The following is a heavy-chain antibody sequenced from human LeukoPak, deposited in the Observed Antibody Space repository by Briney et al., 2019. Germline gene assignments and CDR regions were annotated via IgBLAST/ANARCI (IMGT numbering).Heavy chain of an antibody. D-gene: IGHD4-17*01. Sequence: ASVKVSCKASGYTFTSYAMHWVRQAPGQRLEWMGWINAGNGNTKYSQKFQGRVTITRDTSADTAYMELRSLRSDDTAVYYCARAVTVTPAGRYWGQGTLVTVSS. CDR3: ARAVTVTPAGRY. V-gene: IGHV1-3*01. J-gene: IGHJ4*02. CDR1: GYTFTSYA. CDR2: INAGNGNT.